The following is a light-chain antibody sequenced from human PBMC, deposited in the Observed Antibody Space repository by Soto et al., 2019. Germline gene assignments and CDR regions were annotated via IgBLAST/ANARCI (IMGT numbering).Light chain of an antibody. CDR3: QHYSSQT. CDR1: QSVSSNY. V-gene: IGKV3-20*01. CDR2: GAS. Sequence: EVVLTQSPGTLSLPPGERATLSCRASQSVSSNYLAWYQQRPGQAPRLLIYGASSRATGIPDRFSGSGSGTDFTLTISRLEPEDSAVYFCQHYSSQTFGQGTKVDIK. J-gene: IGKJ1*01.